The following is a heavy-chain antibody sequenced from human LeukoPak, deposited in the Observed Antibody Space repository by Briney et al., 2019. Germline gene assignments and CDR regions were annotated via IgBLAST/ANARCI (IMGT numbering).Heavy chain of an antibody. V-gene: IGHV1-18*01. CDR2: ISAYNGNT. CDR1: GYTFTSYG. Sequence: SVXVXCXASGYTFTSYGISWVRQAPGQGLEWMGWISAYNGNTNYTQKLQGRVTMTTDTSTSTAYMELRSLRSDDTAVYYCARASGIVGATIDYWGQGTLVTVSS. J-gene: IGHJ4*02. CDR3: ARASGIVGATIDY. D-gene: IGHD1-26*01.